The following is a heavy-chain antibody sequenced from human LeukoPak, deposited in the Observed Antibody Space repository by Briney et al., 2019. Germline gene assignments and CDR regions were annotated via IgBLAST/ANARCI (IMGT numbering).Heavy chain of an antibody. CDR3: ARGLMRYYGSGTVSYYYYMDV. D-gene: IGHD3-10*01. CDR1: SGSISTSNYY. CDR2: IFYSGST. V-gene: IGHV4-39*07. J-gene: IGHJ6*03. Sequence: SETLSLTCTVSSGSISTSNYYWGWVRQPPGKALEWIGNIFYSGSTYYSPSLKSRVTISVDTSKNQFSLKLSSVTAADTAVYYCARGLMRYYGSGTVSYYYYMDVWGKGTTVTISS.